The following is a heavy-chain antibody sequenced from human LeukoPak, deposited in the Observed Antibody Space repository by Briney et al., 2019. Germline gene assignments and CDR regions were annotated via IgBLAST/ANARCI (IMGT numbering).Heavy chain of an antibody. D-gene: IGHD1-7*01. J-gene: IGHJ4*02. V-gene: IGHV4-30-4*08. Sequence: SETLSLTCTVSGGSISSGDYYWSWIRQPPGKGLEWIGYIYYSGSTYYNPSLKSRVTISVDTSKNQFSLKLSSVTAADTAVYYCARVFYNWNSVNFDYWGQGTLVTVSS. CDR3: ARVFYNWNSVNFDY. CDR2: IYYSGST. CDR1: GGSISSGDYY.